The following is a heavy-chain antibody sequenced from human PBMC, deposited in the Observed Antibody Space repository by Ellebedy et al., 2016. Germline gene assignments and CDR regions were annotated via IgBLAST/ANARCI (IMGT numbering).Heavy chain of an antibody. J-gene: IGHJ4*02. CDR3: ARPNDYYDSRVDY. Sequence: ASVKVSCKGSGYSFTSYWIGWVRQMPGKGLEWMGIIYPGDSDTRYSPSFQGQVTISADKSISTAYLQWSSLKASDTAMYYCARPNDYYDSRVDYWGQGTLVTVSS. CDR2: IYPGDSDT. CDR1: GYSFTSYW. D-gene: IGHD3-22*01. V-gene: IGHV5-51*01.